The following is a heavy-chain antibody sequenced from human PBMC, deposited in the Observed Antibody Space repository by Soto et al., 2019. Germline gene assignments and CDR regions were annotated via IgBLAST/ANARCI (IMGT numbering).Heavy chain of an antibody. CDR3: ARAGGVDTAMVRYYYYGMDV. CDR1: GGSISSGGYS. Sequence: QLQLQESGSGLVKPSQTLSLTCAVSGGSISSGGYSWSWIRQPPGKGLEWIGYIYHSGSTYYNPSLKSRVTISVDRSKNQFSLKLSSVTAADTAVYYCARAGGVDTAMVRYYYYGMDVWGQGTTVTVSS. J-gene: IGHJ6*02. CDR2: IYHSGST. D-gene: IGHD5-18*01. V-gene: IGHV4-30-2*01.